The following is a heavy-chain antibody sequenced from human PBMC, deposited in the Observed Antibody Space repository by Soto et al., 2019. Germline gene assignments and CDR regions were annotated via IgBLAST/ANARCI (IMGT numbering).Heavy chain of an antibody. Sequence: PSETLSLTCTVSGGSILNGVHYWTWIRHHPGNGLEWIGRIFFVGNTHYNPALKSRLTFSLYTAKNQFSLKLTSVTAADTAIYYCARDNYGGMLDFLGQGPMMTV. J-gene: IGHJ4*02. CDR3: ARDNYGGMLDF. V-gene: IGHV4-31*03. CDR2: IFFVGNT. CDR1: GGSILNGVHY. D-gene: IGHD4-17*01.